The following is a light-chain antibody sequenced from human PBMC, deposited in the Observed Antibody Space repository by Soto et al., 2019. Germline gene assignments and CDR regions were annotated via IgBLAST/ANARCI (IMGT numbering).Light chain of an antibody. J-gene: IGLJ2*01. CDR3: SSYTTIKTVV. Sequence: QSVLTQPASVSGSPGQSITISCTGTSSDIGTYKYVSRFQHHPGKAPKLIIFEVSNWPSGISDRFSGFKSANTAYLTISGVQPEDEADYHCSSYTTIKTVVFGGGTKLTVL. CDR1: SSDIGTYKY. CDR2: EVS. V-gene: IGLV2-14*01.